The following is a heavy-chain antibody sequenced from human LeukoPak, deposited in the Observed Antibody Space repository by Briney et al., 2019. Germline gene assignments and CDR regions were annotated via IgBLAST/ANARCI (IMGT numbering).Heavy chain of an antibody. D-gene: IGHD3-3*01. Sequence: GGPLRLSCAASGFTFSSYAMSWVRQAPGKGLEWFSAISGSGGSTYYADSVKGRFTISRDNYKNTLYLQMNSLRAEDTAVYYSARLREIPVFGVVTKSTSYFDYWGQGTLVTVSS. CDR1: GFTFSSYA. V-gene: IGHV3-23*01. CDR3: ARLREIPVFGVVTKSTSYFDY. J-gene: IGHJ4*02. CDR2: ISGSGGST.